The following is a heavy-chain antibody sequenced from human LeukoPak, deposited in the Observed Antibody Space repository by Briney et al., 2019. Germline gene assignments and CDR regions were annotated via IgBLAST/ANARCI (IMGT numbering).Heavy chain of an antibody. J-gene: IGHJ4*02. CDR3: ARDLVGADRDYFDY. D-gene: IGHD2-15*01. V-gene: IGHV4-61*02. CDR2: IYTSGST. CDR1: GGSISSGSYY. Sequence: SETLSLTCTVSGGSISSGSYYWSWIRQPAGRGLEWIGRIYTSGSTNYNPSLKSRVTISVDTSKNQFSLKLSSVTAADTAVYYCARDLVGADRDYFDYWGQGTLVTVSS.